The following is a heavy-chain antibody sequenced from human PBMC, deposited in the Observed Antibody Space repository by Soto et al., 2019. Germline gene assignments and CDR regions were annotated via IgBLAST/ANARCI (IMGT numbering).Heavy chain of an antibody. CDR1: GFTFSSYW. Sequence: EVQLVESGGGLVQPGGSLRLSCAASGFTFSSYWMSWVRQAPGKGLEWVANIKQDGSEKYYVDSVKGRFTISTDNAKKSLYLQMNSLRAEDTAVYYCARDRRYGSGSYSGLPGRHYYYYYMDVWGKGTTVTVSS. CDR3: ARDRRYGSGSYSGLPGRHYYYYYMDV. V-gene: IGHV3-7*01. J-gene: IGHJ6*03. D-gene: IGHD3-10*01. CDR2: IKQDGSEK.